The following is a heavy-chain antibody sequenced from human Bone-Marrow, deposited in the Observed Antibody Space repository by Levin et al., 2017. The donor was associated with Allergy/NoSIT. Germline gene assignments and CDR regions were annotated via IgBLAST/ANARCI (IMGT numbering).Heavy chain of an antibody. D-gene: IGHD2-21*02. Sequence: QAGGSLRLSCEASGFTFNFYAMHWVRQAPGKGLEWLTVISYDGSDKDYADSVRGRFTISRDNSKNALYLQMSSLRGEDSGIYYCARDQSPSIRPVLVTALPTWGQGTLVIVSS. CDR2: ISYDGSDK. V-gene: IGHV3-30*04. J-gene: IGHJ5*02. CDR3: ARDQSPSIRPVLVTALPT. CDR1: GFTFNFYA.